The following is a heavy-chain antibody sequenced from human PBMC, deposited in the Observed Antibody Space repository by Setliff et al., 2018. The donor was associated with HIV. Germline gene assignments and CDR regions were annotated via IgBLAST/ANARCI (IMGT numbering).Heavy chain of an antibody. D-gene: IGHD3-9*01. J-gene: IGHJ3*02. CDR2: IYYDGSKK. V-gene: IGHV3-33*06. Sequence: GGSLRLSCAASGSTFNNYGMNWVRQAPGKGLEWVALIYYDGSKKYYADSVQGRFTISRDNSKKMLYLQMNSLRAEDTAVYYCAKSFEASDVFDIWGQGTVVTVSS. CDR3: AKSFEASDVFDI. CDR1: GSTFNNYG.